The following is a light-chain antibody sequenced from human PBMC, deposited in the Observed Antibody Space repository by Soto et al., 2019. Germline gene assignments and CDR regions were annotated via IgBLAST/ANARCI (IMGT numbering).Light chain of an antibody. CDR1: QTISTTF. CDR2: GAS. J-gene: IGKJ1*01. CDR3: QFYDDSLPTWT. Sequence: IVLTQSPGTLSLSPGEGATLSCRASQTISTTFLAWYQQKPGQAPRLLIYGASGRATGIPDRFSGGGSGTDFTPTISRLEPEDFAVYYCQFYDDSLPTWTFGQGTKVEI. V-gene: IGKV3-20*01.